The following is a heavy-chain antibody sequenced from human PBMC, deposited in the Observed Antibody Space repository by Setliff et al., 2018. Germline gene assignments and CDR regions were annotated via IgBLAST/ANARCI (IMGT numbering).Heavy chain of an antibody. Sequence: SETLSLTCTVSGGPFSGASIWSWIRQPPGKGLEFIGYVYYSGTAKYDPSLESRAIMSVDASKNQISLKLTSVTAADTAVCYCAKGGTYRYFDFWGQGALVTVSS. J-gene: IGHJ4*02. D-gene: IGHD1-26*01. CDR1: GGPFSGAS. V-gene: IGHV4-59*01. CDR2: VYYSGTA. CDR3: AKGGTYRYFDF.